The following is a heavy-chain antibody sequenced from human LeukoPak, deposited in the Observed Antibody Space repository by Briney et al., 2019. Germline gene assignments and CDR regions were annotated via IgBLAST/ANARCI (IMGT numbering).Heavy chain of an antibody. CDR3: ARDGVEFYNWFDP. Sequence: GGSLRLSCAASGFTFHSYAMCWVRQAPGKGLEWVSGISDSGESTYYADSVKGRFTISRDNSKNTLYLQLNSLGAEDTAVYYCARDGVEFYNWFDPWGQGTLVTVSS. D-gene: IGHD2-21*01. CDR2: ISDSGEST. CDR1: GFTFHSYA. V-gene: IGHV3-23*01. J-gene: IGHJ5*02.